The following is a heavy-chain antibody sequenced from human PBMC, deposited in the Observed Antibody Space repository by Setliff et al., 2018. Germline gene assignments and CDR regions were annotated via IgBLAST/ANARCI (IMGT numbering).Heavy chain of an antibody. D-gene: IGHD3-10*02. J-gene: IGHJ4*02. CDR1: GFTFNTFW. Sequence: GESLKISCAASGFTFNTFWMTWVRQAPGKGLEWVANINPGGSEEDYLDSVKGRFTISRDNARNSLSLQMNSLRSDDTAVYYCLGAGTCSYWGQGTRVTVSS. V-gene: IGHV3-7*01. CDR2: INPGGSEE. CDR3: LGAGTCSY.